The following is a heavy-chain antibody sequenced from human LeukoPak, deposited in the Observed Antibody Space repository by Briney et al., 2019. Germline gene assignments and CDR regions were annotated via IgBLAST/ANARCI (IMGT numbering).Heavy chain of an antibody. J-gene: IGHJ4*02. CDR3: ARRARYCSGGSCYSLYYFDY. CDR1: GFTFSSYA. Sequence: GGSLRLSCAASGFTFSSYAMHWVRQAPGKGLEWVAVIPYDGSNKYYADSVKGRFTISRDNSKNTLYLQMNSLRAEDTAVYYCARRARYCSGGSCYSLYYFDYWGQGTLVTVSS. D-gene: IGHD2-15*01. V-gene: IGHV3-30-3*01. CDR2: IPYDGSNK.